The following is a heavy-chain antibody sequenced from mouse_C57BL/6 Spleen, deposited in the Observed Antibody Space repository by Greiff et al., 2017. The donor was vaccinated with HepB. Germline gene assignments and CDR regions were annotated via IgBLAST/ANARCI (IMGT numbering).Heavy chain of an antibody. CDR1: GYTFTDYY. Sequence: VQLQQSGPELVKPGASVKISCKASGYTFTDYYMNWVKQSHGKSLEWIGDINPNNGGTSYKQKFKDQATLTVDKSSSPAYMDLSSLTSADSAVYYCASDYYGSRHGYFDVWGTGTTVTVSS. D-gene: IGHD1-1*01. CDR3: ASDYYGSRHGYFDV. V-gene: IGHV1-26*01. CDR2: INPNNGGT. J-gene: IGHJ1*03.